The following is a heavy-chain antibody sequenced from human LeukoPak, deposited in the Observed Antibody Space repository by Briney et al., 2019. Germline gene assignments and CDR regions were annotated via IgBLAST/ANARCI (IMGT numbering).Heavy chain of an antibody. V-gene: IGHV3-69-1*01. Sequence: GGSLRLSCAASGFTVSSNYMNWVRQAPGKGLEWVSSISSSSYIYYADSVKGRFTISRDNAKNSLYLQVNSLRAEDTAVYYCARGPKAYYYDSSLGYYFDYWGQGTLVTVSS. CDR3: ARGPKAYYYDSSLGYYFDY. CDR1: GFTVSSNY. J-gene: IGHJ4*02. D-gene: IGHD3-22*01. CDR2: ISSSSYI.